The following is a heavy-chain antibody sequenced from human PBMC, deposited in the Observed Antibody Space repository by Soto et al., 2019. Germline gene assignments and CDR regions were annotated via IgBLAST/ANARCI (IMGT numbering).Heavy chain of an antibody. V-gene: IGHV3-9*01. CDR2: ISWNSGSI. CDR1: GFTFDDYA. CDR3: AKGIYVPSGNLDS. D-gene: IGHD2-2*01. J-gene: IGHJ4*02. Sequence: EVLLVESGGGLVQPGRSLRLSCAASGFTFDDYAMHWVRQAPGKGLAWVSGISWNSGSIGYADSVKGRFTISRDNAKNSRYLQMNSLRAEDTALYYCAKGIYVPSGNLDSWGQGTLVTVSS.